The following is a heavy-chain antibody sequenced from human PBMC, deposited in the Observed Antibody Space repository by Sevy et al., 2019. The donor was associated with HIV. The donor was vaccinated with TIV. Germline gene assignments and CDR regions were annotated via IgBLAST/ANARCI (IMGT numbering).Heavy chain of an antibody. CDR3: ARSFPGYYDYVWGSYPGY. CDR1: GGTFSRYA. V-gene: IGHV1-69*13. CDR2: IIPIFGTA. D-gene: IGHD3-16*01. Sequence: ASVKVSCKASGGTFSRYAISWVRQAPGQGLEWMGGIIPIFGTANYAQKFQGRVTITADESTSTAYMELSSLRSEDTAVYYCARSFPGYYDYVWGSYPGYWGQGTLVTVSS. J-gene: IGHJ4*02.